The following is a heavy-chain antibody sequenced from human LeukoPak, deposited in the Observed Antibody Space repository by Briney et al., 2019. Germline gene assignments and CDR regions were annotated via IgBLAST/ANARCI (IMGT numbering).Heavy chain of an antibody. CDR1: GYSFTDYW. J-gene: IGHJ3*02. CDR2: IYPGDSDT. D-gene: IGHD3-10*02. V-gene: IGHV5-51*01. Sequence: GESLKISCXASGYSFTDYWIGWVRQMPGKGLEWVGLIYPGDSDTRYSPSFQGQVTMSADKSISTAYLQWSSLRASDTAMYYCAKYYVGNTFDIWGQGTMVTVSS. CDR3: AKYYVGNTFDI.